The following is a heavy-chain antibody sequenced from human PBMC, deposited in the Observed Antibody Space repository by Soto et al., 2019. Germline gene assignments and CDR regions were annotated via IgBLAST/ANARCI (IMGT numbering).Heavy chain of an antibody. CDR3: ATFYDSSGYYPGDFDY. V-gene: IGHV4-39*01. CDR1: GGSISSSSYY. D-gene: IGHD3-22*01. J-gene: IGHJ4*02. Sequence: SETLSLTCTVSGGSISSSSYYWGWIRQPPGKGLEWIGSIYYSGSTYYNPSLKSRVTISVDTSKNQFSLKLSSVTAADTAVYYCATFYDSSGYYPGDFDYWGQGTLVTVSS. CDR2: IYYSGST.